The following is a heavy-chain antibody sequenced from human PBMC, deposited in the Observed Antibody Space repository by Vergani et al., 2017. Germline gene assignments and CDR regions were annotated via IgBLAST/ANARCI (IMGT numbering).Heavy chain of an antibody. V-gene: IGHV1-2*02. Sequence: VQLVQSGAEVKKPGSSVKVSCKASGGTFSSYTISWVRQAPGQGLEWMGWINPNSGGTNYEQKFQGRVTMTRDTSLSTAYMELSRLRSDDTAVYYCAREKFTGAKTSPLDYWGQGTLVTVSS. CDR3: AREKFTGAKTSPLDY. CDR1: GGTFSSYT. D-gene: IGHD3-10*01. J-gene: IGHJ4*02. CDR2: INPNSGGT.